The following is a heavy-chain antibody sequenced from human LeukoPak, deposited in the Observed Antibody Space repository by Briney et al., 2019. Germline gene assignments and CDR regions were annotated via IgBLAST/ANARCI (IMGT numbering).Heavy chain of an antibody. CDR2: ISSSCGYI. CDR3: ARDIGWELVDAFDI. J-gene: IGHJ3*02. D-gene: IGHD1-26*01. CDR1: GFTFSSYS. Sequence: GGSLRLSCAASGFTFSSYSMNWVRQAPGKGLEWVSSISSSCGYIYYADSVKGRFTISRDNAKNSLYLQMNSLRAEDTAVYYCARDIGWELVDAFDIWGQGTMVTVSS. V-gene: IGHV3-21*01.